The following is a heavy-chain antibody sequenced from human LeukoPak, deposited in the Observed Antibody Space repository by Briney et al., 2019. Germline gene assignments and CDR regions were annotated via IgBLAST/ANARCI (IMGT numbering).Heavy chain of an antibody. CDR3: AKVPWLAYCGGDCYS. Sequence: GRSLRLSCAASGFTFSSYAMHWVRQPPGKGLEWVAVISYDGSNKYYADSVKGRFTISRDNSKNTLYLQMNSLRAEDTAVYYCAKVPWLAYCGGDCYSWGQGTLVTVSS. CDR1: GFTFSSYA. D-gene: IGHD2-21*02. V-gene: IGHV3-30*04. J-gene: IGHJ5*02. CDR2: ISYDGSNK.